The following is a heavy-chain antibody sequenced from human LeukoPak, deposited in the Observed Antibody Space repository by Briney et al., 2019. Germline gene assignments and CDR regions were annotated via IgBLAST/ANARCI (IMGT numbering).Heavy chain of an antibody. CDR2: IIPILGIA. J-gene: IGHJ5*02. V-gene: IGHV1-69*04. CDR3: ARDRSSMSLSVISRSFDP. D-gene: IGHD3-16*02. CDR1: GGTFSSYA. Sequence: SVKVSCKASGGTFSSYAISWVRQAPGQGLEWMGRIIPILGIANYAQKFQGRVTITADKSTSTAYMELSSLRSEDTAVYYCARDRSSMSLSVISRSFDPWGQGTLVTVSS.